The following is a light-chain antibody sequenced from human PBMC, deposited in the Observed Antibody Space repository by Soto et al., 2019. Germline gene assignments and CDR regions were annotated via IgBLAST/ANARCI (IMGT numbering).Light chain of an antibody. J-gene: IGKJ1*01. V-gene: IGKV4-1*01. CDR2: WAS. CDR1: QSVLYSSNNKNY. CDR3: QQYYSTFTWT. Sequence: DIVMTQSPDSLAVSLGERATINCKSSQSVLYSSNNKNYLAWYQQKPGQPLKLLIYWASTRESGVPDRFSGSGSGTDFTLTISSLQAEDVAVYYCQQYYSTFTWTFGQGTKVEIK.